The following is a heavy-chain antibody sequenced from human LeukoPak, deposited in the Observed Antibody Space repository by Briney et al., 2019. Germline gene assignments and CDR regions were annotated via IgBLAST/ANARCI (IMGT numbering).Heavy chain of an antibody. V-gene: IGHV1-2*02. Sequence: ASVKVSCMASGYTFTGYYMHWVRQAPGQGLEWMGWINPNSGGTNYAQKFQGRVTMTRDTSISTAYMELSRLRSDDTAVYYCAKPPFIAAAGSDYWGQGTLVTVSS. CDR3: AKPPFIAAAGSDY. J-gene: IGHJ4*02. D-gene: IGHD6-13*01. CDR2: INPNSGGT. CDR1: GYTFTGYY.